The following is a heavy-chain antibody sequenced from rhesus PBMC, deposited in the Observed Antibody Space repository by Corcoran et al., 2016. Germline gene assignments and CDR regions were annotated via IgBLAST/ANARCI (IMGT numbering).Heavy chain of an antibody. D-gene: IGHD6S26*01. CDR3: ARAGAAAGLDY. CDR2: ITYSGST. CDR1: GYSIRSGSY. Sequence: QVQLQESGPGLVKPSETLSLTCAVSGYSIRSGSYWSWIRQPPGKGLEWIGYITYSGSTSYNPSLKSRVTISRDTSKNQFSLKLSSVTAADTAVYYCARAGAAAGLDYWGQGVLVTISS. J-gene: IGHJ4*01. V-gene: IGHV4-122*02.